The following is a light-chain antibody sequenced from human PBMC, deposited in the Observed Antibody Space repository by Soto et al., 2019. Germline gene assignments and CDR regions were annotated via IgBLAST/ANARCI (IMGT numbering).Light chain of an antibody. CDR1: SGHTTYA. CDR3: QTGGSGFVV. V-gene: IGLV4-69*01. Sequence: QSVLTQSPSASASLGASVKLTCTLSSGHTTYAIAWHQQQPEKGPRYLMKLNSDGSHRKGDGIPDRFSGSSSGAERYLTISSLQSEDEADYYCQTGGSGFVVFGGGTKLTVL. J-gene: IGLJ2*01. CDR2: LNSDGSH.